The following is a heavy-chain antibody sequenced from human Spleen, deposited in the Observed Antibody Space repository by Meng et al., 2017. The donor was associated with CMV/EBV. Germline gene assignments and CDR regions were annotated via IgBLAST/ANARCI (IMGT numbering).Heavy chain of an antibody. CDR1: GFTFAAYT. Sequence: GGSLRLSCASSGFTFAAYTMSWVRQAPGKGLEWVSSITGTGGSTYYADSVKGRFTISRDDSKNTLYLEMNSLRAEDTAVYYCAKGLFLRSVYYDMDVWGQGTTVTVSS. CDR2: ITGTGGST. V-gene: IGHV3-23*01. D-gene: IGHD3-3*01. CDR3: AKGLFLRSVYYDMDV. J-gene: IGHJ6*02.